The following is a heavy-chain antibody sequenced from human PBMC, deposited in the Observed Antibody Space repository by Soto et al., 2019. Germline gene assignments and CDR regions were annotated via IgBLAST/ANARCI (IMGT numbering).Heavy chain of an antibody. CDR2: IYHSGST. V-gene: IGHV4-38-2*02. CDR1: GYSISSGYY. Sequence: TSETLSLTCAVSGYSISSGYYWGWIRQPPGKGLEWIGSIYHSGSTYYNPSLKSRVTISVDTSKNQFSLKLSSVTAADTAVYYCARDVGQWLATGWFDPWGQGTLVTVSS. CDR3: ARDVGQWLATGWFDP. D-gene: IGHD6-19*01. J-gene: IGHJ5*02.